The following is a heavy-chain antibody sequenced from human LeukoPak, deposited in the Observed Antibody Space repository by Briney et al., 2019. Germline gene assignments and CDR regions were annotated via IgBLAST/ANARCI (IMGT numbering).Heavy chain of an antibody. CDR2: IYYSGSA. J-gene: IGHJ4*02. V-gene: IGHV4-59*01. CDR3: ARAGGVKTAALDLDY. CDR1: GGSISDYS. Sequence: SEALSLTCTVSGGSISDYSWSWIRQPPGKGLEWIGNIYYSGSANHNPSLKSRVTISRDTSKNQFSLKLTSVTTADTAVYYCARAGGVKTAALDLDYWGQGTLVTVSS. D-gene: IGHD6-25*01.